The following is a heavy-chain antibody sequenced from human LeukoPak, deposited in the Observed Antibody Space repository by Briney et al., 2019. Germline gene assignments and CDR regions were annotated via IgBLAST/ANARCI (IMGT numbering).Heavy chain of an antibody. Sequence: ASVKVSCKASGYTFTSYGITWVRQAPGQGLEWMGWISGYSANTNYAQKLQGRVTMTTDTSTSTAYMELRSLRSDDTAVYYCARDPYSSGSGLADYWVQGTLVTVSS. CDR3: ARDPYSSGSGLADY. CDR2: ISGYSANT. V-gene: IGHV1-18*01. D-gene: IGHD6-19*01. J-gene: IGHJ4*02. CDR1: GYTFTSYG.